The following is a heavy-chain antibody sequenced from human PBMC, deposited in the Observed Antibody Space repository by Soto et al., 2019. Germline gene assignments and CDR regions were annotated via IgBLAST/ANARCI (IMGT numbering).Heavy chain of an antibody. Sequence: QVQLVESGGGVVQPGRSLRLSCAASGFTFSSYGMQWVRQAPVKGLEWVAVIWYDGSNKYYADSVKGRFTISRDNSKNTLYLQMISLRAEDTAVYYCARGLQQRYYYYGMDVWGQGTTVTVSS. CDR3: ARGLQQRYYYYGMDV. CDR2: IWYDGSNK. V-gene: IGHV3-33*01. CDR1: GFTFSSYG. D-gene: IGHD6-13*01. J-gene: IGHJ6*02.